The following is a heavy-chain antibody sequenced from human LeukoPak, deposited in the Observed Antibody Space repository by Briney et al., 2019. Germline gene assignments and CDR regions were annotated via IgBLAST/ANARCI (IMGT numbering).Heavy chain of an antibody. Sequence: GGSLRLSCAGSGFTFSSYAMSWVRQAPGKGLEWVSVISSTGGSTYYADSVKGRFTISRDNSKNTLYLQMNSLRAEGTAVYYCAREVGTPQAFDIWGQGTMVTVSS. J-gene: IGHJ3*02. D-gene: IGHD1-26*01. V-gene: IGHV3-23*01. CDR3: AREVGTPQAFDI. CDR2: ISSTGGST. CDR1: GFTFSSYA.